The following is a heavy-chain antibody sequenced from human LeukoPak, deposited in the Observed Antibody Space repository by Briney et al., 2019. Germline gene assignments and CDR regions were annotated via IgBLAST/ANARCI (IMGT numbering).Heavy chain of an antibody. CDR2: IIPIFGTA. Sequence: ASVKVSCKASGGTFSSYAISWVRQAPGQGLEWMGGIIPIFGTANYAQKFQGRVTITADESTTTAYTQLSSLRSEDTAVYYCARGRDAGILDAFDIWGQGTMVTVSS. D-gene: IGHD5-24*01. CDR3: ARGRDAGILDAFDI. V-gene: IGHV1-69*01. J-gene: IGHJ3*02. CDR1: GGTFSSYA.